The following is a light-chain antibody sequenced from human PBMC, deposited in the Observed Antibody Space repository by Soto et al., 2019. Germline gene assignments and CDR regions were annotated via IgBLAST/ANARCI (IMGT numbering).Light chain of an antibody. J-gene: IGLJ2*01. V-gene: IGLV3-1*01. CDR1: KLGHKY. CDR2: QDS. CDR3: QAWDSSMV. Sequence: SYELTQPPSVSVSPGQTASITCSGDKLGHKYACWYQQKPGQIPFLVIYQDSKRPSGIPARFSGSNSGNTATLTISGTQAMDEADYYCQAWDSSMVFGGGTKLTVL.